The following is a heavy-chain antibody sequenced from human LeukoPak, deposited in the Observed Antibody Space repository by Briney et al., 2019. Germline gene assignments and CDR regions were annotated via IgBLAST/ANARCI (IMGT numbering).Heavy chain of an antibody. D-gene: IGHD2-15*01. J-gene: IGHJ4*02. CDR1: GFTFSSYG. V-gene: IGHV3-33*06. CDR2: IWYDESNK. Sequence: GRSLRRSCAASGFTFSSYGMHWVRQAPGKGLEWVAVIWYDESNKYYADSVKGRFTISRDNSKNTLYLQMNSLRAEDTAVYYCAEGGWYSVKGDFDYWGQGTLVTVSS. CDR3: AEGGWYSVKGDFDY.